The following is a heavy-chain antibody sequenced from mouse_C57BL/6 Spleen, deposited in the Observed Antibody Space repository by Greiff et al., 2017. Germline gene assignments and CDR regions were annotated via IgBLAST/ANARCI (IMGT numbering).Heavy chain of an antibody. CDR3: ARENDGYRSWFAY. Sequence: QVQLQQPGAELVKPGASVKLSCKASGYTFTSYWMHWVKQRPGQGLEWIGMIHPNSGSTNYNEKFKSKATLTVDKSSSTAYMQLSSLTSEDSAVYYFARENDGYRSWFAYWGQGTLVTVSA. CDR2: IHPNSGST. D-gene: IGHD2-3*01. CDR1: GYTFTSYW. J-gene: IGHJ3*01. V-gene: IGHV1-64*01.